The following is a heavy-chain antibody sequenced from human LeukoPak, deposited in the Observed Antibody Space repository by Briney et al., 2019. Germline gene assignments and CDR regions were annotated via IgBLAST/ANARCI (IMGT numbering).Heavy chain of an antibody. Sequence: SETLSLTCAVYGGSFSGYYWSWIRQPPGKGLEWIGEINHSGSTNYNPSLKSRVTISVDTSKNQFSLKLSSVTAADTAVYYCAKVVPAATNYYYYHGMDVWGKGTTVTVSS. CDR3: AKVVPAATNYYYYHGMDV. V-gene: IGHV4-34*01. J-gene: IGHJ6*04. CDR1: GGSFSGYY. D-gene: IGHD2-2*01. CDR2: INHSGST.